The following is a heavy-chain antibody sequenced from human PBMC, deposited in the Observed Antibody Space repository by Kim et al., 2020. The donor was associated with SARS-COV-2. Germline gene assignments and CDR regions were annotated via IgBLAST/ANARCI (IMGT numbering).Heavy chain of an antibody. J-gene: IGHJ5*01. V-gene: IGHV5-51*01. CDR2: IYPGDSDI. D-gene: IGHD6-19*01. CDR1: GYSFTSYW. CDR3: ARSVAMTGIRSDS. Sequence: GESLKISCKGSGYSFTSYWIGWVRQMPGKGLEWMGIIYPGDSDIRYSPSFQGHVTISADKSINTAYLQWSSLKASDTAIYYCARSVAMTGIRSDSWGQGTLVTVSS.